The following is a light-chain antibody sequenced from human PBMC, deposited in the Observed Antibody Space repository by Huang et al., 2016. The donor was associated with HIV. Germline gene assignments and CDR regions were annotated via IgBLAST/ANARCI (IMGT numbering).Light chain of an antibody. CDR1: QNVKNY. V-gene: IGKV3-11*01. CDR2: DAS. J-gene: IGKJ4*01. Sequence: EIVLTQSPASLSVFLGDTVTLSCRASQNVKNYLGWYQQKPGQAPRLLFYDASSRPSSITDRFSGGGSGTDFTLTINSLETEDFAIYFCQQRADRVTFGGGTRIE. CDR3: QQRADRVT.